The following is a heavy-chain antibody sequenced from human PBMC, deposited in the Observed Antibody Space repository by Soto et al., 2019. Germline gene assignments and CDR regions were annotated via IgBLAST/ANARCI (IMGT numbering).Heavy chain of an antibody. V-gene: IGHV4-39*01. CDR3: ARRTEVVAATDAFDI. D-gene: IGHD2-15*01. CDR2: IYYSGST. Sequence: QLQLQESGPGLVKPSETLSLTCTVSGGSISSSSYYWGWIRQPPGKGLEWIGSIYYSGSTYYNPSLKSRVTISVDTSKNQFSLKLSSVTAADTAVYYCARRTEVVAATDAFDIWGQGTMVTVSS. J-gene: IGHJ3*02. CDR1: GGSISSSSYY.